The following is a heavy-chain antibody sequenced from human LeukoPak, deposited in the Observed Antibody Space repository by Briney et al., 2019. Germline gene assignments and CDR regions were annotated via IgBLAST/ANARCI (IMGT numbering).Heavy chain of an antibody. J-gene: IGHJ4*02. D-gene: IGHD3-10*01. CDR2: ISSSSSYI. CDR1: GFTFSSYS. V-gene: IGHV3-21*01. Sequence: PGGSLRLSCAASGFTFSSYSMNWVRQAPGKGLEWVSSISSSSSYIYYADSVKGRFTISRDNAKNSLYLQMNSLRAEDTAVYHCAREVRGDSSFDYWGQGTLVTVSS. CDR3: AREVRGDSSFDY.